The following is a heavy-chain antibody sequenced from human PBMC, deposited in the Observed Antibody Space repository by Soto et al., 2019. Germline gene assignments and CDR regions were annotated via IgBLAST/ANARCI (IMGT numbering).Heavy chain of an antibody. CDR3: ARRSGYYYDSSGYSDY. CDR2: IWYDGSNK. J-gene: IGHJ4*02. D-gene: IGHD3-22*01. V-gene: IGHV3-33*01. CDR1: GFTFSSYG. Sequence: GWSLRLSCAASGFTFSSYGMHWVRQAPGKGLEWVAVIWYDGSNKYYADSVKGRFTISRDNSKNTLYLQMNSLRAEDTAVYYCARRSGYYYDSSGYSDYWGQGTLVTVSS.